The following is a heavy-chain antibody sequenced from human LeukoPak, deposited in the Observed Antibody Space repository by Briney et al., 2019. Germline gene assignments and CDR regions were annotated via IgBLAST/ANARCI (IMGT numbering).Heavy chain of an antibody. Sequence: GGSLRLSCAASGFTFSSYWMSWVRQAPGKELEWVANIKQDGSEKYYVDSVKGRFTISRDNAKNSLYLQMNSLRAEDTAVYYCARDGWELAFDPWGQGTLVTVSS. CDR3: ARDGWELAFDP. J-gene: IGHJ5*02. D-gene: IGHD1-26*01. CDR1: GFTFSSYW. CDR2: IKQDGSEK. V-gene: IGHV3-7*01.